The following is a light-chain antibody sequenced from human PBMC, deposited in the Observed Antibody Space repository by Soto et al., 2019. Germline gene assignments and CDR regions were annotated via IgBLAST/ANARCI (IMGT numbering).Light chain of an antibody. CDR3: QQYGSSSIT. V-gene: IGKV3-20*01. CDR2: DAS. J-gene: IGKJ5*01. Sequence: LYARKRATHAWRASQSVSSSSLAWYQQKSGQAPRLLIYDASSRATGITDRISCSGSGTDFTLIFSRLEPGDFGMYYCQQYGSSSITFGQGTRLEI. CDR1: QSVSSSS.